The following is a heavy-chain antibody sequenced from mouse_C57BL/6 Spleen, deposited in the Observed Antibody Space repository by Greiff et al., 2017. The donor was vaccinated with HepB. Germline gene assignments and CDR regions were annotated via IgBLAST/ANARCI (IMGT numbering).Heavy chain of an antibody. J-gene: IGHJ4*01. Sequence: EVQGVESGGGLVKPGGSLKLSCAASGFTFSSYAMSWVRQTPEKRLEWVATISDGGSYTYYPDNVKGRFTISRDNAKNNLYLQMSHLKSEDTAMYYCAREGMATTGAMDYWGQGTSVTVSS. D-gene: IGHD2-2*01. V-gene: IGHV5-4*01. CDR3: AREGMATTGAMDY. CDR2: ISDGGSYT. CDR1: GFTFSSYA.